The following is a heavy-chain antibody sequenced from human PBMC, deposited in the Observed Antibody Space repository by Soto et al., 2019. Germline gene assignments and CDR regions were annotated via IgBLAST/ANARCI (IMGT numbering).Heavy chain of an antibody. CDR1: GGSFSGYY. D-gene: IGHD3-16*01. CDR2: INHSGST. CDR3: ASLRTFGGVT. J-gene: IGHJ5*02. V-gene: IGHV4-34*01. Sequence: QVQLQQWGAGLLKPSETLSLTCAVYGGSFSGYYWSWIRQPPGKGLEWMGEINHSGSTNYNPSLKSRVTISVDTSKNQFSLKLSSVTAADTAVYYCASLRTFGGVTWGQGTLVTVSS.